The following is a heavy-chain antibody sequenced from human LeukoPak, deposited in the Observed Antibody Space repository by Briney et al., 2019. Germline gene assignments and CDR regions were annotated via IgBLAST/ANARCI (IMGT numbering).Heavy chain of an antibody. V-gene: IGHV1-2*02. CDR3: ARDRLGYCSSTSCCDNDY. J-gene: IGHJ4*02. CDR1: GYTFTGYY. Sequence: ASVKVSCKASGYTFTGYYMHWVRQAPGQGLEWMGWINPNSGGTNYAQKFQGRVTMTRDTSISTAYMELSRLRSDDTAVYYCARDRLGYCSSTSCCDNDYWGQGTLVTVSS. D-gene: IGHD2-2*01. CDR2: INPNSGGT.